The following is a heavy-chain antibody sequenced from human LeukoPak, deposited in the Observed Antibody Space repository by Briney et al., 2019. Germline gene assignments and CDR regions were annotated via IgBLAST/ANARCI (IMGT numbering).Heavy chain of an antibody. V-gene: IGHV4-59*01. CDR2: IYYNGST. D-gene: IGHD4-17*01. CDR1: GGSISNYY. J-gene: IGHJ5*02. CDR3: ARGRGYGDYLTWFDP. Sequence: PSETVSLTCTVSGGSISNYYWSWIRQPPGKGLEWIGYIYYNGSTNYNPSLKSRVTLSVDTSKNQFSLKLNSVTATDTAVYYCARGRGYGDYLTWFDPWGQGTLVTVSS.